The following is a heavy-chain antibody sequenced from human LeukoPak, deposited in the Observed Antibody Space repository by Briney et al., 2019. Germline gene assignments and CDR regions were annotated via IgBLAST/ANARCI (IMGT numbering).Heavy chain of an antibody. Sequence: ASVKVSCKASGYTFTGYYMHWVRQAPGQGLEWMGWISAYNGNTNYAQKLQGRVTMTTDTSTSTAYMELRSLRSDDTAVYYCARDVPSITMVRGVNTDYWGQGTLVTVSS. V-gene: IGHV1-18*04. CDR3: ARDVPSITMVRGVNTDY. CDR2: ISAYNGNT. J-gene: IGHJ4*02. D-gene: IGHD3-10*01. CDR1: GYTFTGYY.